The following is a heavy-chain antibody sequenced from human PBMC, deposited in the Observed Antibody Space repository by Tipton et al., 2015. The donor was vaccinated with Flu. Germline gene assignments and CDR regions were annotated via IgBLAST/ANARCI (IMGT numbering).Heavy chain of an antibody. CDR2: IYTNENT. V-gene: IGHV4-61*02. Sequence: TLSLTCTVSGGSISRGSYYWNWIRQPAGKGLEWIGRIYTNENTNYKPSLKSRVTISIDTSKNRFSLRLSSVTAADTAVYYCARADNSGYYGWPYYFDYWGQGTLVTVSS. CDR1: GGSISRGSYY. J-gene: IGHJ4*02. CDR3: ARADNSGYYGWPYYFDY. D-gene: IGHD3-22*01.